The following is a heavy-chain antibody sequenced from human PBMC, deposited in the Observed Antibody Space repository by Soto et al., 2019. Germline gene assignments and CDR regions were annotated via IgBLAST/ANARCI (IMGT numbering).Heavy chain of an antibody. Sequence: GGSLRLSCAASGFTFSNYWMNWVRQVAGKGLVWVSRVNTDGTSTTYADSVKGRFTISRDNAKNTLYLQMNSLRVEDTAVYYCVINAGYSSGWYSDYFYYWGQGTLVTVSS. D-gene: IGHD6-19*01. CDR2: VNTDGTST. CDR3: VINAGYSSGWYSDYFYY. J-gene: IGHJ4*02. CDR1: GFTFSNYW. V-gene: IGHV3-74*03.